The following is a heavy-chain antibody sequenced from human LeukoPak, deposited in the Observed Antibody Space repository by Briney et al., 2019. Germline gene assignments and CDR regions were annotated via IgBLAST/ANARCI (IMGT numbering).Heavy chain of an antibody. V-gene: IGHV1-69*08. CDR1: GGAFSRHT. CDR3: AREDFSDATGYYYYALDV. Sequence: ASVKVSCRASGGAFSRHTISWVRQAPGQGLEWIGRVIPILDKTKYAQQFQGRVTITADKSTSTAYMELSSLRYDDTAVYYCAREDFSDATGYYYYALDVWGQGTTVTVSS. CDR2: VIPILDKT. D-gene: IGHD2-15*01. J-gene: IGHJ6*02.